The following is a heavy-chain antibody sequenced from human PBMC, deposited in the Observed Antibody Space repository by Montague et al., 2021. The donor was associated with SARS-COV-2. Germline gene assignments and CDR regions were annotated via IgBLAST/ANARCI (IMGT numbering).Heavy chain of an antibody. CDR1: GASIRGNP. Sequence: SETLSLTCGVFGASIRGNPWSWLRKPPGKGLEWIGDVRDTGTTNYNPSVRSRANIFVDTSKAQFSLTLTSVNAADTAVYYCARFLKTGTTSAFDRWGQGTLVIVSS. V-gene: IGHV4-59*01. J-gene: IGHJ1*01. D-gene: IGHD3-3*02. CDR2: VRDTGTT. CDR3: ARFLKTGTTSAFDR.